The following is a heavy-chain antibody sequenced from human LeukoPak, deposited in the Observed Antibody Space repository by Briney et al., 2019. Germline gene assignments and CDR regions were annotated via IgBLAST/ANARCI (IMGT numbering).Heavy chain of an antibody. CDR2: MNPNSGNT. CDR3: ARDYRGIAAAGKGSYYYYYYMDV. CDR1: GYTFTSYD. V-gene: IGHV1-8*01. J-gene: IGHJ6*03. D-gene: IGHD6-13*01. Sequence: ASVKVSCKASGYTFTSYDINWVRQATGQGLEWMGWMNPNSGNTGYAQKFQGRVTMTRNTSIGTAYMELSSLRSEDTAVYYCARDYRGIAAAGKGSYYYYYYMDVWGKGTTVTVSS.